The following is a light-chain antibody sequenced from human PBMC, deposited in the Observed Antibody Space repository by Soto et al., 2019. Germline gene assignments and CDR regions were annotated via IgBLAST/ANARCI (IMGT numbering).Light chain of an antibody. Sequence: EIVMTKSPSTLSVSPGERATLSCRASQSVSSNLAWYQQKPGQAPRLLIYDASSRATGIPDRFSGGGSGTDFTLTISRLEPEDFAVYYCQQFSSYPLTFGGGTKVDIK. CDR3: QQFSSYPLT. V-gene: IGKV3-20*01. J-gene: IGKJ4*01. CDR2: DAS. CDR1: QSVSSN.